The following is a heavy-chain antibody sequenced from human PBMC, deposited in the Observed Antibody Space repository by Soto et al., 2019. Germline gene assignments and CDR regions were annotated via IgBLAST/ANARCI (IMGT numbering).Heavy chain of an antibody. D-gene: IGHD3-22*01. V-gene: IGHV3-15*01. CDR2: IRSKSDGGTT. Sequence: PGGSLRLSCAASGFTFINAWMTWVRQAPGKGLEWVGRIRSKSDGGTTDYTAPVKGRFTVSRDDSKNTLYLEMNSLKTEDTAIYYCTTDSYITSIIVRFDYWGHGTLVTVSS. CDR1: GFTFINAW. CDR3: TTDSYITSIIVRFDY. J-gene: IGHJ4*01.